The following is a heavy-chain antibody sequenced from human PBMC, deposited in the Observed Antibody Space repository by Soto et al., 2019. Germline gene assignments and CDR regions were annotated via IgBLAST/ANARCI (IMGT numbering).Heavy chain of an antibody. J-gene: IGHJ4*02. CDR1: GFTFSIYG. D-gene: IGHD4-17*01. CDR3: AKDDYGGNSDHFDH. Sequence: PGGSLRLSCAASGFTFSIYGMHWVRQAPGKGLEWVGVISYDGSNKYYGDSVKGRFTISRDNSKNTLYLQITSLRAEDTAVYYCAKDDYGGNSDHFDHWGQGTLVTVSS. V-gene: IGHV3-30*18. CDR2: ISYDGSNK.